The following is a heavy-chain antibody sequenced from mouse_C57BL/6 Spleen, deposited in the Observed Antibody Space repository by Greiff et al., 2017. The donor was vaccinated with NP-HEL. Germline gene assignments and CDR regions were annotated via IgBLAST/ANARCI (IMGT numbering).Heavy chain of an antibody. CDR3: AGSYYDYGYWYFDV. CDR1: GYTFTSYW. Sequence: VQLQQPGAELVRPGSSVKLSCKASGYTFTSYWMHWVKQRPIQGLEWIGNIDPSDSETHYNQKFKDKATLTVDKSSSTAYMQLSSLTSEDSAVYYCAGSYYDYGYWYFDVWGTGTTVTVSS. D-gene: IGHD2-4*01. J-gene: IGHJ1*03. CDR2: IDPSDSET. V-gene: IGHV1-52*01.